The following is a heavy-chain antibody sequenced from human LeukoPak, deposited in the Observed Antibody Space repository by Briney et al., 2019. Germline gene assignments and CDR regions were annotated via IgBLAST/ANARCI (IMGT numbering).Heavy chain of an antibody. CDR1: AFTFSSYA. D-gene: IGHD3-10*01. CDR3: AKDPFEGFGY. Sequence: GGSLRLSCAAAAFTFSSYAMSCVRQAPGKGPEWVSAISGSGGSTYYADSVKGRFTISRDNSKNTLYLQMNCLRAEDTAVYYGAKDPFEGFGYWGQGTLVTVSS. V-gene: IGHV3-23*01. CDR2: ISGSGGST. J-gene: IGHJ4*02.